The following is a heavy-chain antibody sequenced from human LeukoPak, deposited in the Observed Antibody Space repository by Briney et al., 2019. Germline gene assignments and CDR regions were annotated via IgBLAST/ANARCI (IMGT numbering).Heavy chain of an antibody. Sequence: GGSLRLSCAASGFTFSSYEMNWVRQAPGKGLEWVSYISSSGSTIYYADSVKGRFTISRDNAKNSLYLQMNSLRAEDTAVYYCARDLFMAKGAFDIWGQGTMVTVSS. CDR2: ISSSGSTI. V-gene: IGHV3-48*03. J-gene: IGHJ3*02. CDR1: GFTFSSYE. D-gene: IGHD5-24*01. CDR3: ARDLFMAKGAFDI.